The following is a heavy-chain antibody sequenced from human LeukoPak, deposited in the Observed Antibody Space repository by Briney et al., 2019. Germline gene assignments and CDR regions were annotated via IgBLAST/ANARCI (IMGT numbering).Heavy chain of an antibody. CDR3: ARDGDYVFDY. D-gene: IGHD4-17*01. J-gene: IGHJ4*02. CDR2: ITSSSSNT. CDR1: GFTFSTYT. Sequence: GGSLRLPCAASGFTFSTYTMNWVRQAPGKGLEWVSSITSSSSNTFYADSVKGRFTLSRDNAKNSLYLQMSSLRAEDTAVYYCARDGDYVFDYWGQGTLVTVSS. V-gene: IGHV3-21*01.